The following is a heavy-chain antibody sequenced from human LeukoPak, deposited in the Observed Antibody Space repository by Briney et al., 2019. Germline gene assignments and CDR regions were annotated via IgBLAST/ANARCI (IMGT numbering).Heavy chain of an antibody. D-gene: IGHD3-22*01. CDR2: ISYDGSNK. Sequence: GGSLRLSCAASGFTFSSYAMHWVRQAPGKGLEWVAVISYDGSNKYYADSVKGRFTISRDNPKNTLYLQMNSLRAEDTAVYFCAKRGVVIRVILVGFHKEAYYFDSWGQGVLVTVSS. J-gene: IGHJ4*02. CDR1: GFTFSSYA. V-gene: IGHV3-30*04. CDR3: AKRGVVIRVILVGFHKEAYYFDS.